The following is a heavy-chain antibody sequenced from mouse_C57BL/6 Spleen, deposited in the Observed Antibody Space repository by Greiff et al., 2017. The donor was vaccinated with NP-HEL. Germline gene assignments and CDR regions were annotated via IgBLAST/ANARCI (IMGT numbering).Heavy chain of an antibody. CDR1: GFSLTSYG. J-gene: IGHJ4*01. CDR3: ARNYGSSYYYAMDY. Sequence: QVQLKQSGPGLVQPSQSLSIPCTVSGFSLTSYGVHWVRQSPGKGLEWLGVIWSGGSTDYNAAFISRLSISKDNSKSQVFFKMNSLQADDTAIYYCARNYGSSYYYAMDYWGQGTSVTVSS. D-gene: IGHD1-1*01. CDR2: IWSGGST. V-gene: IGHV2-2*01.